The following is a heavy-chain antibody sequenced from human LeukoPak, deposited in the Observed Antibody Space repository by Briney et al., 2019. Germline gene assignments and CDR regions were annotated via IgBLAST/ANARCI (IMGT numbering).Heavy chain of an antibody. V-gene: IGHV1-46*01. D-gene: IGHD2-8*01. J-gene: IGHJ6*02. CDR1: GYNFISYY. CDR2: INPSGGST. CDR3: AREDVVLVYAVRCYYYGMDV. Sequence: ASVKVSCKASGYNFISYYMHWVRQAPGQGLEWMGIINPSGGSTSYAQKFQDRVTMTRDTSTSTVYMELSSLKSEDAAVYYCAREDVVLVYAVRCYYYGMDVWGQGTTVTVSS.